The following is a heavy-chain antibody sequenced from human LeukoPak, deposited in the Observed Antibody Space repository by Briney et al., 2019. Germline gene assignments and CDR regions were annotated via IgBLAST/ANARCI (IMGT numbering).Heavy chain of an antibody. V-gene: IGHV1-18*01. J-gene: IGHJ5*02. D-gene: IGHD2-15*01. CDR2: ISAYNGNT. CDR3: ARDGFGGYCSGGSCYRWFDP. Sequence: ASVKVSCKASGYTFTSYGISWVRQAPGQGLEWMGWISAYNGNTNYAQKLQGRVTMTTDTSTSTAYMELRSLRSDDTAVYYCARDGFGGYCSGGSCYRWFDPWGQGTLVTVSS. CDR1: GYTFTSYG.